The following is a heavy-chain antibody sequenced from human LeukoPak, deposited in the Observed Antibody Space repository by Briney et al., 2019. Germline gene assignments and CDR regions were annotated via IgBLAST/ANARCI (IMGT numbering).Heavy chain of an antibody. Sequence: GGSLRLSCAVSGFTFSNYDMHWVRQAPGKGLEWVAVIWCDGSNKYYADSVKGRFTISRDNSKNTLYLQMNTLRAEDTAVYYCARDPGGVVYFDYWGQGTLVTVSS. CDR1: GFTFSNYD. V-gene: IGHV3-33*01. CDR3: ARDPGGVVYFDY. J-gene: IGHJ4*02. CDR2: IWCDGSNK. D-gene: IGHD2-8*01.